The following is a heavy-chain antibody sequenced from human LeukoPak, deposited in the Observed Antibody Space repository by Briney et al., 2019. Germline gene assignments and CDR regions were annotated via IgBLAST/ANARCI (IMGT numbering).Heavy chain of an antibody. J-gene: IGHJ4*02. D-gene: IGHD3-9*01. V-gene: IGHV1-8*01. CDR1: VYTFTSYD. Sequence: ASVKVSCKASVYTFTSYDINWVRQATGHGLEWMGWMNPNSGNTGYAQKFQGRVTITADESKSTAYMELRSLRSDDTAVYYCARTANILSGYYNGFGDYWGQGTLVTVSS. CDR2: MNPNSGNT. CDR3: ARTANILSGYYNGFGDY.